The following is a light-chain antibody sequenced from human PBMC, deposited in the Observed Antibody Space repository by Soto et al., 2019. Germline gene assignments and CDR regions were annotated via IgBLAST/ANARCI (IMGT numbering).Light chain of an antibody. CDR3: MPALETLYT. Sequence: DIVMTQSPLSLPVTPGEPASISCRSRQSLLHSNGYNYLDWYLQKPGQSTQLLIYLGSNRASCVAERFRGDGSGKDFTLKISRVEAEDVGIYYCMPALETLYTFDQGTKLEIK. J-gene: IGKJ2*01. V-gene: IGKV2-28*01. CDR2: LGS. CDR1: QSLLHSNGYNY.